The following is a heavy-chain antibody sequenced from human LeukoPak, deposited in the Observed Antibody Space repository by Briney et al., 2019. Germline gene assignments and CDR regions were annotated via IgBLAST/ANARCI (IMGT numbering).Heavy chain of an antibody. D-gene: IGHD6-19*01. J-gene: IGHJ4*02. CDR1: GFTFSSYG. Sequence: GSLRLSCAASGFTFSSYGMHWVRQAPGKGLEWVAVISYDGSNKYYADSVKGRFTISRDNSKNTLYLQMNSLRAEDTAVYYCAKEGGSGWALDYWGQGTLVTVSS. CDR3: AKEGGSGWALDY. V-gene: IGHV3-30*18. CDR2: ISYDGSNK.